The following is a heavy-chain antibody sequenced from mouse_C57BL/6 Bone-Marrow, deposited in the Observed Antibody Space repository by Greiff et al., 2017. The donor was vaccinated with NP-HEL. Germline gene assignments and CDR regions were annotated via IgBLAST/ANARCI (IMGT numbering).Heavy chain of an antibody. Sequence: VKLQESGPELVKPGASVQISCKASGYAFSSSWMNWVQQRPGKGLEWIGRIYPGDGATNYNGKFKGKATMTADKSSSTAYMQLSSLTSEDSAVYFCARRRKYYGDPYYFDDWGQGTTLTVSS. CDR3: ARRRKYYGDPYYFDD. D-gene: IGHD1-2*01. CDR1: GYAFSSSW. CDR2: IYPGDGAT. V-gene: IGHV1-82*01. J-gene: IGHJ2*01.